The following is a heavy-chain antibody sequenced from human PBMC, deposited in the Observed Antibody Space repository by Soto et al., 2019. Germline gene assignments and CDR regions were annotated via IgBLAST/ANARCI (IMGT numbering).Heavy chain of an antibody. J-gene: IGHJ4*02. V-gene: IGHV4-34*01. CDR1: GGPFSGYY. CDR2: INHSGST. D-gene: IGHD3-3*01. Sequence: SETLSLTCAVYGGPFSGYYWSWIRQPPGKGLEWIGEINHSGSTNYNPSLKSRVTISVDTSKNQFSLKLSSVTAADTAVYYCASLYYDFWSGSRKPPMYWGQGTLVTVSS. CDR3: ASLYYDFWSGSRKPPMY.